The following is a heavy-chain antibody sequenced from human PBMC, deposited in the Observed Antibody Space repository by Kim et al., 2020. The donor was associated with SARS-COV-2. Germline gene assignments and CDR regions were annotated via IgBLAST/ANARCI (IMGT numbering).Heavy chain of an antibody. CDR1: EFTVFTTY. CDR3: ARSMGASDL. CDR2: IFTGGTT. J-gene: IGHJ3*01. Sequence: GGSLRLSCVGSEFTVFTTYMTWVRQAPGKGLEWVSIIFTGGTTFYLDSVKGRFTISRDDSKNTIYLQMNNLRVEDTAVYYCARSMGASDLWGQGTMVTVSS. V-gene: IGHV3-53*01.